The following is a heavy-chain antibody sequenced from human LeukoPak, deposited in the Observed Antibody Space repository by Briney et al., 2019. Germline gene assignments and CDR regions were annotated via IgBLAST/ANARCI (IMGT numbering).Heavy chain of an antibody. V-gene: IGHV4-39*07. Sequence: SETLSLTCTVSGGSISSSSYYWGWIRQPPGKGLEWIGSIYYSGSTYYNPSLKSRVTISVDTSKNQFSLKLSSVTAADTAVYYCARVHSTFCPGGPTFDIVVPCVAFDIWGQGTMVTVSS. D-gene: IGHD2-2*01. J-gene: IGHJ3*02. CDR1: GGSISSSSYY. CDR3: ARVHSTFCPGGPTFDIVVPCVAFDI. CDR2: IYYSGST.